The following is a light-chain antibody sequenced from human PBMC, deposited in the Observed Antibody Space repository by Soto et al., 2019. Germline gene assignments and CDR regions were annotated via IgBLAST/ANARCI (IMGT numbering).Light chain of an antibody. CDR2: TNN. CDR3: AAWDDSLSGLV. Sequence: QSALTQPPSASGTPGQRVIISCSGSSSNIGSNYGYWYQQLPGTAPKLLIYTNNQRPSGVPDRFSGSKSGTSVSLAISGLRSEDEGDYYCAAWDDSLSGLVFGGGTKLTVL. J-gene: IGLJ2*01. CDR1: SSNIGSNY. V-gene: IGLV1-47*01.